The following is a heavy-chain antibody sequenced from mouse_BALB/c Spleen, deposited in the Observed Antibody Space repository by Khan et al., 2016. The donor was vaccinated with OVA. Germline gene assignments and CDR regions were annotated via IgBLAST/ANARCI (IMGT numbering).Heavy chain of an antibody. D-gene: IGHD1-3*01. CDR2: IWAGGST. Sequence: QVQLKESGPGLVAPSQSLSITCTVSGFSLTSYGVHWVRQPPGTGLEWLGVIWAGGSTNYNSALMSRLSISKDNSKSQVFLKMNSLPTDDTAMYYLARLEDIWGQGTTLTVSS. CDR1: GFSLTSYG. V-gene: IGHV2-9*02. J-gene: IGHJ2*01. CDR3: ARLEDI.